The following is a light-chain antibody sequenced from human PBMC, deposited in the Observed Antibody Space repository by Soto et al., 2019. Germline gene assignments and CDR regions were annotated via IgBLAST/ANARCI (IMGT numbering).Light chain of an antibody. CDR3: QQYNSYSWT. CDR1: QTISSW. J-gene: IGKJ1*01. V-gene: IGKV1-5*01. Sequence: DIQMTQSPSTLSASVGDRVTITCRSGQTISSWLAWYQQKPGKAPNLLIYDASSLKSGVPSRFSGSGSGTEFTLTISSLQPDDFATYYCQQYNSYSWTFGQGTKVDI. CDR2: DAS.